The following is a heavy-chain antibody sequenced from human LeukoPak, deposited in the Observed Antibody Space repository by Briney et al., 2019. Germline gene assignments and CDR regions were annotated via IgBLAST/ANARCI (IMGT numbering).Heavy chain of an antibody. D-gene: IGHD3-22*01. J-gene: IGHJ5*02. CDR2: INPSGGST. Sequence: ASVKVSCKASGYTFTSYYMHWVRQAPGQGLEWMGIINPSGGSTSYAQKFQGGVTMTRDTSTSTVYMELSSLRSEDTAVYYCARGAVYSGYYYVRPNNWFDPWGQGTLVTVSS. CDR3: ARGAVYSGYYYVRPNNWFDP. V-gene: IGHV1-46*01. CDR1: GYTFTSYY.